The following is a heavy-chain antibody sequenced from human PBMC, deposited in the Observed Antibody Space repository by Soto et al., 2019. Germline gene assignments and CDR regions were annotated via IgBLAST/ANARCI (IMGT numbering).Heavy chain of an antibody. D-gene: IGHD2-2*01. Sequence: QAGGSLRLSCAASGFTFSGYAMSWVRQAPGKGLEWVSGLSGSGDSTYYADSVKGRFTISRDNSKNTLYLHMNSLGAEDTAVYYCGKDKDQVPSNGMDVWGQGTTVTVSS. V-gene: IGHV3-23*01. CDR3: GKDKDQVPSNGMDV. J-gene: IGHJ6*02. CDR1: GFTFSGYA. CDR2: LSGSGDST.